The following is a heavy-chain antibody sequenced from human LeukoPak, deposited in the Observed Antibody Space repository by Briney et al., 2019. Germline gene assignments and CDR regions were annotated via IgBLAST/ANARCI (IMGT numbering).Heavy chain of an antibody. CDR3: ARGSYGSGNYYIGDAFDL. D-gene: IGHD3-10*01. Sequence: GSLRLSCAASGFSVSSNYVNWVRLAPGKGLEWVSAIYWGGSTYYADSVRGRFTISRDSSKNTLYLQMNSLRDEDTAVYYCARGSYGSGNYYIGDAFDLWGQGTMVTVSS. J-gene: IGHJ3*01. V-gene: IGHV3-53*01. CDR2: IYWGGST. CDR1: GFSVSSNY.